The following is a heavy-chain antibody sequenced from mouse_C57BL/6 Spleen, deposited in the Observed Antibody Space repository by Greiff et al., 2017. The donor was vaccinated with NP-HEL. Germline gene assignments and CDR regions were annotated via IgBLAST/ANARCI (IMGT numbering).Heavy chain of an antibody. CDR2: ISSGSSTI. V-gene: IGHV5-17*01. D-gene: IGHD2-4*01. Sequence: VQLKESGGGLVKPGGSLKLSCAASGFTFSDYGMHWVRQAPEKGLEWVAYISSGSSTIYYADTVKGRFTISRDNAKNTLFLQMTSLRSEDTAMYYCAGSPYDYDWYFDVWGTGTTVTVSS. J-gene: IGHJ1*03. CDR3: AGSPYDYDWYFDV. CDR1: GFTFSDYG.